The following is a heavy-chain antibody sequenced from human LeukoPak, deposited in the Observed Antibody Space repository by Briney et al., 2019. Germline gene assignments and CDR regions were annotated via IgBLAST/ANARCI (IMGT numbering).Heavy chain of an antibody. CDR2: INPSGGST. Sequence: ASVKVSCKASGYTFTSYYMHWVRQAPGQGPEWMGIINPSGGSTGYAQKFQGRVAMTRDTSTSTVYMELSSLRSEDTAVYYCARPNYDILTGYYYYYGMDVWGQGTTVTVSS. V-gene: IGHV1-46*01. D-gene: IGHD3-9*01. J-gene: IGHJ6*02. CDR3: ARPNYDILTGYYYYYGMDV. CDR1: GYTFTSYY.